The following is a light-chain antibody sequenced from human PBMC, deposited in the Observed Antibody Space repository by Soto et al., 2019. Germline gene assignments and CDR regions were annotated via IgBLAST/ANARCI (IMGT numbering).Light chain of an antibody. Sequence: DIVLTQSPDTLSLSPGERVTLSCRASQSINSNYLAWYQQKPGQAPRLLIYGASGRATGIPDRFSGSGSGTDFTLTINRLEPEDFALYFCQQYGSFPWTFGQGTRVEIK. CDR1: QSINSNY. CDR3: QQYGSFPWT. CDR2: GAS. V-gene: IGKV3-20*01. J-gene: IGKJ1*01.